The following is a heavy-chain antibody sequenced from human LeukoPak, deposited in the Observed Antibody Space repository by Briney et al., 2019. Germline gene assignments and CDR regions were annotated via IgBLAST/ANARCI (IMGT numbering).Heavy chain of an antibody. CDR1: GYSFKSFW. Sequence: GESPKISWNGSGYSFKSFWIGKVRQRPGKGVGWVGIIYPGDSDTRYSASFQGQVTISADKSISTAYLQWSSLKASDAAMYYCARLSFLGSYADAFDIWGQGTMVTVSS. CDR2: IYPGDSDT. D-gene: IGHD1-26*01. J-gene: IGHJ3*02. V-gene: IGHV5-51*01. CDR3: ARLSFLGSYADAFDI.